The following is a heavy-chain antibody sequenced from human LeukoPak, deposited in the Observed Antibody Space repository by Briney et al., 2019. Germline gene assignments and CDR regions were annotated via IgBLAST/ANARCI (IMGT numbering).Heavy chain of an antibody. CDR1: GFTFYSYA. D-gene: IGHD2-2*03. CDR2: ISGSGGST. J-gene: IGHJ6*02. Sequence: GSLRLSCAASGFTFYSYAISWVRQAPGKGLEWVSAISGSGGSTYYADSVKGRFTISRDNSKNTLYLQMNSLRAEDTAVYYCAKVPWIDYYYGMDVWGQGTTVTVAS. V-gene: IGHV3-23*01. CDR3: AKVPWIDYYYGMDV.